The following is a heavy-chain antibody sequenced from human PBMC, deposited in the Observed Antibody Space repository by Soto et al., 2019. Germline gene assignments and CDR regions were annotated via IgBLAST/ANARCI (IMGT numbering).Heavy chain of an antibody. Sequence: QVQLVESGGDVVQPGRSLRLSCAASGFSFNTFGMHWVRQAPGKGLEWLTVISYDGSDKYYADSVEGRFIISRDNSENTLYLQINSMRPDDTAVYYCARGPYYGSGTLDSWGQGTLVTVSS. CDR1: GFSFNTFG. CDR3: ARGPYYGSGTLDS. D-gene: IGHD3-10*01. V-gene: IGHV3-30*03. J-gene: IGHJ4*02. CDR2: ISYDGSDK.